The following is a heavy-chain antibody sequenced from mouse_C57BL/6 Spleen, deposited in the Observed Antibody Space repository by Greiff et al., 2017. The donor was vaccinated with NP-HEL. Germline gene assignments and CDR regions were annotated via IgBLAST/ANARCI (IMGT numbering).Heavy chain of an antibody. V-gene: IGHV1-72*01. CDR3: ARSYYPYYFDY. CDR2: IDPTRGGT. Sequence: QVQLQQPGAELVKPGASVKLSCKASGYTFTSYWMHWVKQRPGRGLEWIGRIDPTRGGTKYNEKFKSKATLTVDKPSSTAYMQLSSLTSEDSAVYYCARSYYPYYFDYWGQGTTLTVSS. CDR1: GYTFTSYW. J-gene: IGHJ2*01. D-gene: IGHD2-12*01.